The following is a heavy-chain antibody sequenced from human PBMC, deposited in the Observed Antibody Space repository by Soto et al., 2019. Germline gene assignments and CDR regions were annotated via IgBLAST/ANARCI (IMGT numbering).Heavy chain of an antibody. Sequence: QLQLQESGPGLVKPSETLSLTCAVSGGSISSSSYYWGWIRQPPGKGLEWIGSIYYSGSTYYTLSLQSRVAISVDTSKNQFPLKLNSVTAADTAVYYCARRTVNIRTFYSGLKTHCFDYWGQGTLVTVSS. CDR1: GGSISSSSYY. D-gene: IGHD6-19*01. CDR3: ARRTVNIRTFYSGLKTHCFDY. J-gene: IGHJ4*02. V-gene: IGHV4-39*01. CDR2: IYYSGST.